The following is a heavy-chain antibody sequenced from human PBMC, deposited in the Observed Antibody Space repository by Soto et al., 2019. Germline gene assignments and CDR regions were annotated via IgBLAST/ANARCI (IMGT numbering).Heavy chain of an antibody. CDR2: IYYSGST. Sequence: QVQLQESGPGLVKPSQTLSLTCTVSGGSISSGGYYWSWIRQHPGKGLEWIGYIYYSGSTYYNPSLMSRVTIAVDTSKNQCSLKLSSVTAADTAVYYCAREIGYYGSGVSYGMDVWGQATTVTVSS. D-gene: IGHD3-10*01. J-gene: IGHJ6*02. V-gene: IGHV4-31*03. CDR1: GGSISSGGYY. CDR3: AREIGYYGSGVSYGMDV.